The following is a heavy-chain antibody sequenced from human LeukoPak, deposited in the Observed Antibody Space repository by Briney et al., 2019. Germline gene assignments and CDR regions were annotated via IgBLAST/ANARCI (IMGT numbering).Heavy chain of an antibody. V-gene: IGHV3-48*04. CDR2: ISSSGNTI. CDR3: ARRWGVTTDWYFDL. CDR1: GFTFSSSA. J-gene: IGHJ2*01. Sequence: GGSLRLSCAASGFTFSSSAMSWVRQAPGKGLEWVSYISSSGNTIYYADSVKGRFTISRDNAKNSLYLQMNSLRVEDTAVYYCARRWGVTTDWYFDLWGRGTLVTVSS. D-gene: IGHD4-17*01.